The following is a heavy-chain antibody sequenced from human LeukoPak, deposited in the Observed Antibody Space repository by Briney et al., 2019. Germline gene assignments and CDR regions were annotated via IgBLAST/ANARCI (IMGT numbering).Heavy chain of an antibody. CDR3: ARAGYCSSTSCQGPWFDP. D-gene: IGHD2-2*01. Sequence: AAVNVSCKASGYTFTGYYMHWVRQAPGQGLEWMGWINPNSGGTNYAQKFQGRVTMTRYTSISTAYMELSRLRSDDTALYYCARAGYCSSTSCQGPWFDPWGQGTLATVSS. V-gene: IGHV1-2*02. J-gene: IGHJ5*02. CDR1: GYTFTGYY. CDR2: INPNSGGT.